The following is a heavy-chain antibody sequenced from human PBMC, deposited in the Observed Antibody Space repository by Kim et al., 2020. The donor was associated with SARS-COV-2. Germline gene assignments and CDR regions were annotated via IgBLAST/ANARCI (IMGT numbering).Heavy chain of an antibody. CDR2: IYYSGST. CDR3: ARDQLLWFGERTH. Sequence: SETLSLTCTVSGGSISSGGYYWSWIRQHPGKGLEWIGYIYYSGSTYYNPSLKSRVTISVDTSKNQFSLKLSSVTAADTAVYYCARDQLLWFGERTHWGQGTLVTVSS. V-gene: IGHV4-31*03. CDR1: GGSISSGGYY. D-gene: IGHD3-10*01. J-gene: IGHJ4*02.